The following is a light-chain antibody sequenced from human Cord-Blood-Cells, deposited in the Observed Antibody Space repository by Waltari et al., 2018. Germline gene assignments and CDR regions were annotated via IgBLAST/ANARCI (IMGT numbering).Light chain of an antibody. CDR3: QQSYSTPYS. CDR1: QSISSY. Sequence: DLEMDQSSSYQPVSVQDKVTNTCRASQSISSYLNWYQQQPGKAPKLLIYAASSLQSGVPSRFSGSGSGTDFTLTISSLQPEDFATYYCQQSYSTPYSFGQGTKLEIK. CDR2: AAS. V-gene: IGKV1-39*01. J-gene: IGKJ2*03.